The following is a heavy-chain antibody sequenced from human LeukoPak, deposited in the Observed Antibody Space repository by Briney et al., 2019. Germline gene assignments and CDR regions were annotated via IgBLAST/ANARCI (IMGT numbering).Heavy chain of an antibody. CDR1: GFTFSSYW. J-gene: IGHJ5*02. CDR2: ISSSGRGT. D-gene: IGHD6-13*01. Sequence: GGSLRLSCAASGFTFSSYWMSWVRQAPGKGLKWVSSISSSGRGTYYADSVKGRFTISRDNSKNTLHLHMSSLRGADTAVYYCAKEWQQLVSWGQGTLVTVSS. CDR3: AKEWQQLVS. V-gene: IGHV3-23*01.